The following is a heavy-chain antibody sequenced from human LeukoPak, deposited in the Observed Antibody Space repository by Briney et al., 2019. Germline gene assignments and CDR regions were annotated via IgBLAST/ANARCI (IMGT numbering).Heavy chain of an antibody. CDR2: ISSSSSYI. CDR3: ARPSGGYSYGYYSDY. J-gene: IGHJ4*02. Sequence: GGSPRLSCAASGFTFSSYSMNWVRQAPGKGLEWVSSISSSSSYIYYADSVKGRFTISRDNAKNSLYLQMNSLRAEDTAVYYCARPSGGYSYGYYSDYWGQGTLVTVSS. CDR1: GFTFSSYS. D-gene: IGHD5-18*01. V-gene: IGHV3-21*01.